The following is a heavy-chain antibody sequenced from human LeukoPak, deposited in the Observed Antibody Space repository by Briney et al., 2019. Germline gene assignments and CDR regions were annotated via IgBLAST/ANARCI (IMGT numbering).Heavy chain of an antibody. CDR1: GGSISSSSYY. D-gene: IGHD6-19*01. V-gene: IGHV4-39*07. J-gene: IGHJ4*02. CDR3: ARDHARAVAYDY. CDR2: IYYSGST. Sequence: KPSETLSLTCTVSGGSISSSSYYWGWIRQPPGKGLEWIGSIYYSGSTYYNPSLKSRVTISVDTSKNQFSLKLSSVTAADTAVYYCARDHARAVAYDYWGQGTLVTVSS.